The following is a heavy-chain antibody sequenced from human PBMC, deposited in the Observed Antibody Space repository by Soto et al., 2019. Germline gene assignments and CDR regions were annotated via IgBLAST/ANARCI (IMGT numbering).Heavy chain of an antibody. J-gene: IGHJ5*02. CDR1: GYTFTSYG. D-gene: IGHD2-15*01. CDR2: ISAYNGNT. V-gene: IGHV1-18*01. CDR3: AKSPSVVLVPSTLGGNNWFDP. Sequence: ASVKVSCKASGYTFTSYGISWVRQAPGQGLEWIGWISAYNGNTNYAQKLQGRVTMTTDTSTSTAYMELRSLRSDDTAVYFCAKSPSVVLVPSTLGGNNWFDPWGQGTLVTVSS.